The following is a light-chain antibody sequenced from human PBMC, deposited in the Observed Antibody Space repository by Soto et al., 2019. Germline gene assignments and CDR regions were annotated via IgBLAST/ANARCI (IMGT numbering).Light chain of an antibody. J-gene: IGKJ5*01. CDR3: LQYNNWHFS. V-gene: IGKV3-15*01. CDR2: DVS. CDR1: QGVTTN. Sequence: ETVMTQSPATLSVSPGERATLSCRAGQGVTTNFAWYQQKSGQSPRLLIYDVSIRATGVPARFSGTGSETDFTLTISGLQSEDSAIYFCLQYNNWHFSFGQGTRREIK.